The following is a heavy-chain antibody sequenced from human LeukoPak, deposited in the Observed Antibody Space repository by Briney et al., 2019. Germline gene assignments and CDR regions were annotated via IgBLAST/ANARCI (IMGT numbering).Heavy chain of an antibody. CDR3: AKDWGYTTMVSYYFDY. V-gene: IGHV3-33*06. CDR1: GFTFSGYG. J-gene: IGHJ4*02. D-gene: IGHD5-18*01. CDR2: IWYDGNNK. Sequence: PGRFLRLSCAASGFTFSGYGMHWVRQAPDKGLEWVAVIWYDGNNKYYADSVKGRFTISRDNSKNTLYLQMNSLRVEDTAVYYCAKDWGYTTMVSYYFDYWGQGALVTVSS.